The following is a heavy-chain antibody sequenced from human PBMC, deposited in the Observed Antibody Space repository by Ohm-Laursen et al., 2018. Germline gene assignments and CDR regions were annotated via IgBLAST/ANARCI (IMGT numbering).Heavy chain of an antibody. CDR3: ARDIGSSWRYYYYGMDV. CDR2: ISYDGSNK. D-gene: IGHD6-13*01. J-gene: IGHJ6*02. CDR1: GFTFSSYG. V-gene: IGHV3-30*03. Sequence: SLRLSCTASGFTFSSYGMHWVRQAPGKGLEWVAVISYDGSNKYYADSVKGRFTISRDNSKNTLYLQMNSLRAEDTAVYYCARDIGSSWRYYYYGMDVWGQGTTVTVSS.